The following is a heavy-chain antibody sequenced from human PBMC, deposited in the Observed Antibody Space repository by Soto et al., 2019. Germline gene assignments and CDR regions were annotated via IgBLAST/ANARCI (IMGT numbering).Heavy chain of an antibody. J-gene: IGHJ5*02. CDR2: INHSGST. CDR1: GGSFSGYY. D-gene: IGHD6-19*01. V-gene: IGHV4-34*01. CDR3: ARGYLSIAVAGTGRYNWFDP. Sequence: SETLSLTCAVYGGSFSGYYWSWIRQPPGKGLEWIGEINHSGSTNYNPSLKSRVTISVDTSKNQFSLKLSSVTAADTAVYYCARGYLSIAVAGTGRYNWFDPWGQGTLVTVSS.